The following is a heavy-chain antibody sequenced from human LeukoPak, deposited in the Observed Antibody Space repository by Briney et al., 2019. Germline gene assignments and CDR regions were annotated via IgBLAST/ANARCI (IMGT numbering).Heavy chain of an antibody. V-gene: IGHV1-2*06. CDR1: GYIFTDYY. CDR2: INPKSGGT. Sequence: GASVKVSCKASGYIFTDYYIHWVRQSHAQGLEWMGRINPKSGGTDDAQDFQGRVTMTRDSSINTVHLYLGSLTSDDTAVYYCARDLASTPHWELDYWGQGSPVTVSP. CDR3: ARDLASTPHWELDY. J-gene: IGHJ4*02. D-gene: IGHD7-27*01.